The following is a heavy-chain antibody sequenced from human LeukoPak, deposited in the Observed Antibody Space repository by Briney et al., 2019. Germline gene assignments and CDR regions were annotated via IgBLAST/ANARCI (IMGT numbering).Heavy chain of an antibody. CDR1: GYSISSGYY. CDR2: IYHSGST. D-gene: IGHD3-10*01. Sequence: SETLSLTCTVSGYSISSGYYWGWIRQPPGKGLEWIGSIYHSGSTYYNPSLKSRVTISVDTSKNQFSLKLSSVTAADTAVYYCARELYGSGSYRPFDYWGQGTLVTVSS. V-gene: IGHV4-38-2*02. CDR3: ARELYGSGSYRPFDY. J-gene: IGHJ4*02.